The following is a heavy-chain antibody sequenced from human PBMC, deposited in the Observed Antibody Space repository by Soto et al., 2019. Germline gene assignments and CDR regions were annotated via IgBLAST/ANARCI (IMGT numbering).Heavy chain of an antibody. CDR3: ARGKRRGYGHYYYGIDV. CDR2: INHSGST. J-gene: IGHJ6*02. Sequence: SETLSLTCAVYGGSFSGYYWSWIRQRPGKGLEWIGEINHSGSTNYNPSLKSRVTISVDTSKNQFSLKLSSVTAADTAVYYCARGKRRGYGHYYYGIDVWGQGTTVTVSS. V-gene: IGHV4-34*01. CDR1: GGSFSGYY. D-gene: IGHD5-18*01.